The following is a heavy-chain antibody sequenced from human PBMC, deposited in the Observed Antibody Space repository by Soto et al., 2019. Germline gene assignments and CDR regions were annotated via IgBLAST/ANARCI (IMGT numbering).Heavy chain of an antibody. V-gene: IGHV4-4*07. Sequence: PSATLSLTCPVSGASISGFYWSWIRKSAGKGLEWIGRIYATGTTDYNPSLKSRVMMSVDTSKKQFSLKLRSATAADTAVYYCVRDGTKTLRDWFDPWGQGISVTVSS. J-gene: IGHJ5*02. CDR3: VRDGTKTLRDWFDP. CDR1: GASISGFY. CDR2: IYATGTT. D-gene: IGHD1-1*01.